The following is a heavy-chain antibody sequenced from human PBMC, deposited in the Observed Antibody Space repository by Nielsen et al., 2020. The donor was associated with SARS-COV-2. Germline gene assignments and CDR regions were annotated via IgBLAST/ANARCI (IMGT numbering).Heavy chain of an antibody. CDR3: SRVRAGAFDL. CDR1: GFSFDEYG. J-gene: IGHJ3*01. CDR2: IRGQVFGGAK. V-gene: IGHV3-49*04. Sequence: GSLRLSCTTSGFSFDEYGLTWVRQAPGKGLEWVGFIRGQVFGGAKEYAASVKDRFVITRDESKSIMYLQMNSLKTEDTAVYFCSRVRAGAFDLWGQGTMVTVSS. D-gene: IGHD6-25*01.